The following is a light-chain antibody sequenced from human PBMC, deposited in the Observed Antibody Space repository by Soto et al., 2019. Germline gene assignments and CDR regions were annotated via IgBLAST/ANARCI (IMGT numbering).Light chain of an antibody. Sequence: QSALTQPASVSGSPGQSITISCTGTSSDVGGYNYVSWYQQHPGKAPKLIIYDVSNRPSGVSNRFSGSKSGNTASLTISGLQAEDEADDYCSSYTSNKTLVAFGGGTKLTVL. J-gene: IGLJ2*01. CDR1: SSDVGGYNY. V-gene: IGLV2-14*01. CDR3: SSYTSNKTLVA. CDR2: DVS.